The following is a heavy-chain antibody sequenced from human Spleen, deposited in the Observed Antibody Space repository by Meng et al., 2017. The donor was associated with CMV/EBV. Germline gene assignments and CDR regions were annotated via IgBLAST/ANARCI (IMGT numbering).Heavy chain of an antibody. V-gene: IGHV1-2*02. CDR1: TFTGYY. CDR2: INPNSGGT. D-gene: IGHD3-22*01. CDR3: ARGFRYYDSSGYEDWFDP. J-gene: IGHJ5*02. Sequence: TFTGYYRHWVRQAPGKGLEWMGWINPNSGGTNYAQKFQGRVTMTRDTSISTAYMELSRLRSDDTAVYYCARGFRYYDSSGYEDWFDPWGQGTLVTVSS.